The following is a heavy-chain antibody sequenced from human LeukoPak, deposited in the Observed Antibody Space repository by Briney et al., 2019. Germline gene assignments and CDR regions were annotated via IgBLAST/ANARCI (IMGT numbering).Heavy chain of an antibody. V-gene: IGHV4-39*01. D-gene: IGHD1-1*01. CDR1: GGSISSSSYY. J-gene: IGHJ4*02. CDR2: IYYSGST. Sequence: SETLSLTCTVSGGSISSSSYYWGWTRQPPGKGLEWIGSIYYSGSTYYNPSLKSRVTISVDTSKNQFSLKLSSVTAADTAVYYCASHTLETGNGELFDYWGQGTLVTVSS. CDR3: ASHTLETGNGELFDY.